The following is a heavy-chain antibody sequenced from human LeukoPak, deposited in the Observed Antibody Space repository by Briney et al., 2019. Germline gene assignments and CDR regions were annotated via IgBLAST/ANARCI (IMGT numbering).Heavy chain of an antibody. Sequence: SETLSLTCSVSGDSITNYYWNWIRQPAGKGLEWIGRIYISGITNYNPSLKSRVTMSVDTSKNHFSLKLSSVTAADTAVYYCARSSIDSGSNFDYWGQGTLVTVSS. CDR2: IYISGIT. CDR3: ARSSIDSGSNFDY. CDR1: GDSITNYY. D-gene: IGHD3-10*01. V-gene: IGHV4-4*07. J-gene: IGHJ4*02.